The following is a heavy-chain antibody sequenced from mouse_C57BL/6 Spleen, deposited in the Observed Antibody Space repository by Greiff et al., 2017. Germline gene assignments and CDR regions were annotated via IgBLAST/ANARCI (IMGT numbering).Heavy chain of an antibody. Sequence: QVQLQQSGAELVRPGASVTLSCKASGYTFTDYEMHWVKQTPVHGLEWIGAIDPETGGTAYNQKFKGKAILTADKSSSTAYMELRSLTFEDSAVYYCTRFGTAQAVYAMDYWGQGTSVTVSS. J-gene: IGHJ4*01. CDR2: IDPETGGT. V-gene: IGHV1-15*01. CDR1: GYTFTDYE. CDR3: TRFGTAQAVYAMDY. D-gene: IGHD3-2*02.